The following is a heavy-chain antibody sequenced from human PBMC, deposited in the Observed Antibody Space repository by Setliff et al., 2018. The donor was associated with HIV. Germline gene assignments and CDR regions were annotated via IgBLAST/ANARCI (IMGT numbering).Heavy chain of an antibody. V-gene: IGHV2-70*04. D-gene: IGHD3-3*01. CDR1: GFSFGISGIR. Sequence: SGPTLVNPTPPLTLTCTYSGFSFGISGIRVNWIRQSPGKALAWLDSIDWDDDKYYSQSLKTRLPISKDTSKNQVILTMTNLDPVDTATYYCARDSGNYAFDYWGLGTLVTVSS. CDR3: ARDSGNYAFDY. J-gene: IGHJ4*02. CDR2: IDWDDDK.